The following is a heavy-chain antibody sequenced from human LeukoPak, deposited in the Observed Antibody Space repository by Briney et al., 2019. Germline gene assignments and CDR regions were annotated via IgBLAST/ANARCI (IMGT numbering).Heavy chain of an antibody. D-gene: IGHD6-19*01. CDR3: ARASQWLAFDY. Sequence: GGSLRLSCAASGFTFSSYGMHWVRQAPGKGLEWVSVLYNGVNTNYADSVKGRFTISNDNSKNTLYLQMNSLRAEDTAVYFCARASQWLAFDYWGQGALVTVSS. CDR2: LYNGVNT. CDR1: GFTFSSYG. J-gene: IGHJ4*02. V-gene: IGHV3-66*01.